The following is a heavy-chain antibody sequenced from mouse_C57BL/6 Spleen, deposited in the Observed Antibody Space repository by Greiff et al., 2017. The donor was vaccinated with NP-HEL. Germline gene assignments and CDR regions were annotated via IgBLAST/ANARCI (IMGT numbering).Heavy chain of an antibody. J-gene: IGHJ2*01. CDR1: GYTFTSYD. CDR3: ARVIYYYGSSWDYFDY. CDR2: IYPRDGST. V-gene: IGHV1-85*01. Sequence: QVQLQQSGPELVKPGASVKLSCKASGYTFTSYDINWVKQRPGQGLEWIGWIYPRDGSTKYNEKFKGKATLTVDTSSSTAYMELHSLTSEDSAVYFCARVIYYYGSSWDYFDYWGQGTTLTVSS. D-gene: IGHD1-1*01.